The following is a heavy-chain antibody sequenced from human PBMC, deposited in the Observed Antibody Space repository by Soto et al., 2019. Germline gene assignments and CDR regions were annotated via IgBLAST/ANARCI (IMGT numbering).Heavy chain of an antibody. Sequence: EVQLVETGGALIQPGGSLRLSCAASGFPVNATYLSWVRQAPGKGLEWLSVLYADGSTYYIDSVKGRFRISRDSSKNTIYLQMDSLRADDTALYFCARTAEGDTPRTHWYFDLWGRGTLVTVSS. CDR1: GFPVNATY. CDR3: ARTAEGDTPRTHWYFDL. V-gene: IGHV3-53*02. D-gene: IGHD5-18*01. J-gene: IGHJ2*01. CDR2: LYADGST.